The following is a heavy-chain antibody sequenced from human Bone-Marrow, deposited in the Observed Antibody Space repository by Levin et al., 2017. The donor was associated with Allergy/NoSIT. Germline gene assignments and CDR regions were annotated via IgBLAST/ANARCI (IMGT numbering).Heavy chain of an antibody. V-gene: IGHV4-59*01. CDR2: IYYSGST. CDR3: ARGSITMIPTLGGYWFDP. J-gene: IGHJ5*02. CDR1: GGSISSYY. D-gene: IGHD3-22*01. Sequence: SQTLSLTCTVSGGSISSYYWSWIRQPPGKGLEWIGYIYYSGSTNYNPSLKSRVTISVDTSKNQFSLKLSSVTAADTAVYYCARGSITMIPTLGGYWFDPWGQGTLVTVSS.